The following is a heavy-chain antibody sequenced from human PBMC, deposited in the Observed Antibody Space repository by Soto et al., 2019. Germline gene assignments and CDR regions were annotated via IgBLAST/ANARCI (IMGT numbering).Heavy chain of an antibody. Sequence: GQRHEWMGWINAGNGNTKYSQKYQSRVTITRDTSASTAYMELSSLRSEDTAVYYCARRIVVVTALDYWGQGTLVTVSS. CDR3: ARRIVVVTALDY. J-gene: IGHJ4*02. CDR2: INAGNGNT. D-gene: IGHD2-21*02. V-gene: IGHV1-3*01.